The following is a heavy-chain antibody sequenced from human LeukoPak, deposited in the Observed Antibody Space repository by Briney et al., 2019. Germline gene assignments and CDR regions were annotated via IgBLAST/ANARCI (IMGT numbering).Heavy chain of an antibody. CDR1: GFAFDDYG. J-gene: IGHJ6*03. V-gene: IGHV3-20*04. CDR2: IIWNSVST. Sequence: GGSLRLSCGASGFAFDDYGMSWVRRSPGKGLEWVSGIIWNSVSTGYAGSVKGRFTISRDNTKTSLYMQMNSLRAEDTALYYCARVVICRARVYAIQRGYYYYMDVWGKGTTVTVSS. D-gene: IGHD2-8*01. CDR3: ARVVICRARVYAIQRGYYYYMDV.